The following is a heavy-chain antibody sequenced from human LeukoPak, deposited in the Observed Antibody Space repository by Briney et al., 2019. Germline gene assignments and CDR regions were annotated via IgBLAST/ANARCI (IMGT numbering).Heavy chain of an antibody. CDR3: ARNMVRGVIHNWFDP. CDR1: GYTFTSYY. CDR2: INPSGGST. J-gene: IGHJ5*02. D-gene: IGHD3-10*01. V-gene: IGHV1-46*01. Sequence: ASVKVSCKASGYTFTSYYMHWVRQAPGQGLEWMGIINPSGGSTSYAQKFQGRVTMTRDTSTSTVYMELSSLRSEDTAVYYCARNMVRGVIHNWFDPWGQGTLVTVSS.